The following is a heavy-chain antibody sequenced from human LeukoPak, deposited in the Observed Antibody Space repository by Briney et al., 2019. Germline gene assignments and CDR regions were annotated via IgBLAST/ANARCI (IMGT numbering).Heavy chain of an antibody. CDR1: GGSFSGYY. J-gene: IGHJ5*01. CDR3: ARGGRSSSWRTFGWFDS. V-gene: IGHV4-34*01. CDR2: INHSGST. D-gene: IGHD6-13*01. Sequence: SETLSLTCAVYGGSFSGYYWSWIRQPPGKGLEWIGEINHSGSTNYNPSLKSRVTISVDTSKNQFSLKLSSVTAADTAVYYCARGGRSSSWRTFGWFDSWGQGTLVTVSS.